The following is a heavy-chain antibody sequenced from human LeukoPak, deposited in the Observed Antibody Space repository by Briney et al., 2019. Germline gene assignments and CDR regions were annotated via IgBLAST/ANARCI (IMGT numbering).Heavy chain of an antibody. V-gene: IGHV1-24*01. J-gene: IGHJ4*02. D-gene: IGHD1-26*01. CDR1: GCTLTELP. Sequence: ASVRVSCKVSGCTLTELPIHWVRQAPGKGLEWMGGVDPDDGETVYAQMFQGRVTMTEDTSSDTASMELSSLRSEDTAVYYCATGTSGSYYVGIVRPIDYWGQGTLVTVSS. CDR3: ATGTSGSYYVGIVRPIDY. CDR2: VDPDDGET.